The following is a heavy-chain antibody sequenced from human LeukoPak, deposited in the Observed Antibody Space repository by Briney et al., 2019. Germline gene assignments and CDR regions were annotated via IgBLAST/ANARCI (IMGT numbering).Heavy chain of an antibody. V-gene: IGHV4-38-2*02. D-gene: IGHD4-17*01. CDR1: AYSVTSDYF. CDR2: VDPSGNT. J-gene: IGHJ4*02. Sequence: PSETLSLTCTVSAYSVTSDYFWGSIRQPPVKGLEWIGNVDPSGNTYYNPSLKSRATISLDTSKKDFSLKLTSVTAADTAIYYCAAVRASHYGDWFFDYWGQGTPVTVSS. CDR3: AAVRASHYGDWFFDY.